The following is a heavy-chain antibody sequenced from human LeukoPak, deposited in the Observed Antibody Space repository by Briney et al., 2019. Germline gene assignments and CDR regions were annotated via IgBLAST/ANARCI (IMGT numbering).Heavy chain of an antibody. CDR3: ARCPSLVRGVIAFDY. CDR1: GHRFTNHW. J-gene: IGHJ4*02. CDR2: INLGDSDT. D-gene: IGHD3-10*01. Sequence: GESLKISCEVSGHRFTNHWIGWVRQMPGKGLEWMGIINLGDSDTKYSPSFQGQVTISADKSTNTAYLQWSSLKASDTAMYYCARCPSLVRGVIAFDYWGQGSPVTVSS. V-gene: IGHV5-51*01.